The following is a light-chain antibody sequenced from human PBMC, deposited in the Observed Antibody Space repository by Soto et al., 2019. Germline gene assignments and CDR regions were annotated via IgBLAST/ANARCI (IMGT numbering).Light chain of an antibody. V-gene: IGKV3-20*01. J-gene: IGKJ1*01. CDR3: QQYGRSPWT. CDR2: GAS. Sequence: VLTQSGWPLCFSPGGTATLSCRASQSVSSSYLAWYQQKPGQAPRLLIYGASSRATGIPDRFSGSGSGTDFTLTISRLEPEDFGVYYCQQYGRSPWTFGQATKVDIK. CDR1: QSVSSSY.